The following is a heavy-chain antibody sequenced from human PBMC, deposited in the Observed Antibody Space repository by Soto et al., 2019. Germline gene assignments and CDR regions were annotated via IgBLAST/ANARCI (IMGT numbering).Heavy chain of an antibody. V-gene: IGHV4-31*03. CDR3: ATNHDDISGRTPLLFDS. CDR1: GDSIGTGGYY. D-gene: IGHD3-22*01. Sequence: SETLSLTCTVSGDSIGTGGYYWDWIRQHPGKGPEWIGYIHYSGSTYYNPSLKSRLTISLDTSKNQFSLHLSSVTAAGTAVYYCATNHDDISGRTPLLFDSWGQGTLVTVSS. CDR2: IHYSGST. J-gene: IGHJ4*02.